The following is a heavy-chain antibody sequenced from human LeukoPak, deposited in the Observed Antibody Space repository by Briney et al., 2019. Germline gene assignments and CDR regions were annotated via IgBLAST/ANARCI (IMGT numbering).Heavy chain of an antibody. CDR1: GGSISSSNYY. V-gene: IGHV4-39*02. CDR2: IYYSGST. D-gene: IGHD6-19*01. Sequence: SETLSLTCTVSGGSISSSNYYWGWIRQPPGRGLEWIGNIYYSGSTYYNPSLKSRVTISVDTSKNHFSLKLSSVTAADTAVYYCARLVAVAGVFDYWGQGTLVTVSS. J-gene: IGHJ4*02. CDR3: ARLVAVAGVFDY.